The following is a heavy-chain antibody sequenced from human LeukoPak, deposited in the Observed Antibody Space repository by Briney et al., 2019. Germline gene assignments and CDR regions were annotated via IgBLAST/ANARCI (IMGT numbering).Heavy chain of an antibody. J-gene: IGHJ6*02. Sequence: GASVKVSCKASGYTFTTYDINWVRQATGQGLEWMGWMNPNSGNTGYAQRFQGRVTMTRDTSISTAYMELNSLTSEDTAVYYCARDQGSHFEGFYYYGMDVWGQGTTVTVSS. CDR1: GYTFTTYD. CDR2: MNPNSGNT. CDR3: ARDQGSHFEGFYYYGMDV. D-gene: IGHD2/OR15-2a*01. V-gene: IGHV1-8*01.